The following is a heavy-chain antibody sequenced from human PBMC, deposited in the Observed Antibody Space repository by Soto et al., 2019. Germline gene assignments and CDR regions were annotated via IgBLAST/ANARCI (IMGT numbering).Heavy chain of an antibody. CDR3: ARADTLDIVVVVAATMAFDY. CDR1: GFTFSSYS. Sequence: EVQLVESGGGLVKPGGSLRLSCAASGFTFSSYSMNWVRQAPGKGLEWVSSISSSSSYIYYADSVQGRFTISRDNAKNSLYLQMNSLRAEDTAVYYCARADTLDIVVVVAATMAFDYWGQGTLVTVSS. CDR2: ISSSSSYI. D-gene: IGHD2-15*01. V-gene: IGHV3-21*01. J-gene: IGHJ4*02.